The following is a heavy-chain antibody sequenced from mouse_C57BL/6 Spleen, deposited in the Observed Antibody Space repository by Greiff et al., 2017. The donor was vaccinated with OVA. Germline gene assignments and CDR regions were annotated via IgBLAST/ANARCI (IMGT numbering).Heavy chain of an antibody. V-gene: IGHV2-9-1*01. CDR1: GFSFTSYA. J-gene: IGHJ2*01. D-gene: IGHD2-2*01. CDR2: IWTGGGT. Sequence: QVQLQQSGPGLVAPSQSLSITCTVSGFSFTSYAISWVRQPPGKGLEWLGVIWTGGGTNYNSALKSRLSISKDKTKNQVFLKMNSLQTDDTARYDCASIYYGYGPYYFDYWGQGTTLTVAS. CDR3: ASIYYGYGPYYFDY.